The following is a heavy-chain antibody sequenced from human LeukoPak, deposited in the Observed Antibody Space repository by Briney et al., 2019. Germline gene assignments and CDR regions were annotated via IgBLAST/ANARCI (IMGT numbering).Heavy chain of an antibody. CDR3: ARDSPGYSYGTTDAFDI. J-gene: IGHJ3*02. V-gene: IGHV3-30*02. CDR1: GFTFSHHG. CDR2: IRNDGSNH. Sequence: PGGSLRLSCAASGFTFSHHGMHWVRQAPGKGLEWVAFIRNDGSNHYYADSVKGRFTISRDNSKNTLYLQMNSLRAEDTAVYYCARDSPGYSYGTTDAFDIWGQGTMVTVSS. D-gene: IGHD5-18*01.